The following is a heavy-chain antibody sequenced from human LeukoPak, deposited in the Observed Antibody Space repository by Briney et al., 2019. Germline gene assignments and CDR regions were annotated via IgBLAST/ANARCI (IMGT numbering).Heavy chain of an antibody. Sequence: SETLSLTCTVSGGSNSSYYWSWIRHPPGKRLEWIGYSYYSGSTNYNPSLKSRVTISVDTSKNQFSLKLSSVTATDTAVYYCARHGYYDSSGYYGFDYWGQGTLVTVSS. V-gene: IGHV4-59*08. CDR3: ARHGYYDSSGYYGFDY. CDR1: GGSNSSYY. CDR2: SYYSGST. D-gene: IGHD3-22*01. J-gene: IGHJ4*02.